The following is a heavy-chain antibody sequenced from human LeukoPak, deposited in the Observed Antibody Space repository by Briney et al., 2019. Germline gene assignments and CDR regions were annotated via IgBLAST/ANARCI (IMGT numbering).Heavy chain of an antibody. CDR1: GFAVSANY. Sequence: GGSLRLSCAASGFAVSANYMSWVRQAPGSALECVSTIYTGGSTYYADSVKGRFTISRDKSKKTLILQMNNLRGDDTAKYYCARLGFSSHSYWFASWGQGTLVAVSS. J-gene: IGHJ5*01. D-gene: IGHD6-13*01. CDR2: IYTGGST. CDR3: ARLGFSSHSYWFAS. V-gene: IGHV3-66*04.